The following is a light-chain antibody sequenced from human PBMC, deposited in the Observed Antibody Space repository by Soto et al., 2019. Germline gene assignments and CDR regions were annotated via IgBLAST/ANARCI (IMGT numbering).Light chain of an antibody. Sequence: EIVLTQSPGTLSLSPGERATLSCRASQSVSSSYLAWHQQKPGQAPRLLIYGASSRATGIPDRFSGSGSGTDFTLTISSLQPEDFATYYCLQHNSYPWTFGQGTKVKSN. V-gene: IGKV3-20*01. CDR3: LQHNSYPWT. J-gene: IGKJ1*01. CDR1: QSVSSSY. CDR2: GAS.